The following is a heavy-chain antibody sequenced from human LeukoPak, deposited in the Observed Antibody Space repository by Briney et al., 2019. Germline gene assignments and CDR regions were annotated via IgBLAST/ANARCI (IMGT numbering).Heavy chain of an antibody. D-gene: IGHD3-10*01. J-gene: IGHJ4*02. CDR1: GGSIGSYY. CDR2: IYYTGST. V-gene: IGHV4-59*12. Sequence: SETLSLTCTVSGGSIGSYYWSWIRQPPGKGLEWIGFIYYTGSTNYNSSLKSRVTISVDTSKNQFSLKLSSVTAADAAVYYCARGARDYYGSGSYYPHFDYWGQGTLVTVSS. CDR3: ARGARDYYGSGSYYPHFDY.